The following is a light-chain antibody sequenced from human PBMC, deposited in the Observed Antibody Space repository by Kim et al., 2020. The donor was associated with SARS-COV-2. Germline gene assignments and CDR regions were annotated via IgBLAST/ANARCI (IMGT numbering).Light chain of an antibody. J-gene: IGLJ3*02. CDR1: SLRSYY. V-gene: IGLV3-19*01. CDR2: GRN. Sequence: SSELTQDPVVSVAFGQTVRITCQGDSLRSYYATWYQQKPRQAPVLVIFGRNNRPSGIPDRFSGSASGNTASLTISGTQAEDEADFYCQSRDSGGRVMFGGGTKLTVL. CDR3: QSRDSGGRVM.